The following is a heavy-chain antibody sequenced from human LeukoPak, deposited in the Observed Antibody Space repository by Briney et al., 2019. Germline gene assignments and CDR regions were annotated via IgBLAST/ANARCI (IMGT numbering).Heavy chain of an antibody. Sequence: SGPTLVIPTQTLTLTCTFSGFSLYSSGVGVGWIRQPPGRALEWLAVIYWDDDKRYNPSLGSRLTMSKDASRNQVFLVVANMDPVDTATYYCAHRRPGHLTGWDNSYFDNWGPGTLVTVSS. D-gene: IGHD1/OR15-1a*01. CDR2: IYWDDDK. CDR3: AHRRPGHLTGWDNSYFDN. J-gene: IGHJ4*02. V-gene: IGHV2-5*02. CDR1: GFSLYSSGVG.